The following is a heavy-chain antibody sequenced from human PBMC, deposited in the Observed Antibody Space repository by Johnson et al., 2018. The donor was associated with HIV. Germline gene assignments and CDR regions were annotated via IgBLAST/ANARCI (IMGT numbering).Heavy chain of an antibody. CDR1: EFTFSTFSRNA. D-gene: IGHD6-13*01. Sequence: QVQLVESGGGLVKPGGSLRLSCAASEFTFSTFSRNAMHWVRQAPGKGLEWVAVISYDGTNKYYADPVKGRFTISRDNSKNTLYLQMSSLRAEDTATYYCARDGESQQLPLGDAFDVWGQGTMVTVSS. J-gene: IGHJ3*01. CDR2: ISYDGTNK. V-gene: IGHV3-30*14. CDR3: ARDGESQQLPLGDAFDV.